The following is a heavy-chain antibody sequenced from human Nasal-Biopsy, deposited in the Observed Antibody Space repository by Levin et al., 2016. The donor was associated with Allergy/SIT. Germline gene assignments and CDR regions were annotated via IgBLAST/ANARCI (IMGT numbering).Heavy chain of an antibody. V-gene: IGHV3-11*01. CDR3: ARDGSNSWYYFDS. CDR2: ISSTGSTK. CDR1: GFSFSDYY. Sequence: GGSLRLSCAASGFSFSDYYMSWIRQAPGKGLEWVSFISSTGSTKYHADSVKGRFTISKDNAKNLLYLQMDSLRAEDTAMYYCARDGSNSWYYFDSWGQGTLVTVSS. J-gene: IGHJ4*02. D-gene: IGHD6-13*01.